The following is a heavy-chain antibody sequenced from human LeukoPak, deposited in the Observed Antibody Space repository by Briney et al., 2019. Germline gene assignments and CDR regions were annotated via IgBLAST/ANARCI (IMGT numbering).Heavy chain of an antibody. D-gene: IGHD4-17*01. Sequence: GGSLRLSCAASGITFNSYTMNWVRQAPGKGLEWVSSISSSSSYIYYAASVKGRFTISRDNAKNSLYLQLNSLRPEDTALYYCSTEPRSLLYWGHGTLVTVSS. CDR1: GITFNSYT. CDR2: ISSSSSYI. V-gene: IGHV3-21*04. J-gene: IGHJ4*01. CDR3: STEPRSLLY.